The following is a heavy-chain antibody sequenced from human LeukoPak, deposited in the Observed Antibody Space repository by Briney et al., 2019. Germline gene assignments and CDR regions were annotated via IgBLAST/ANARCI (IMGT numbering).Heavy chain of an antibody. V-gene: IGHV4-59*12. CDR1: GGSISSYY. CDR2: IYYSGST. CDR3: ARAHSARYCSSTSCSDAFDI. Sequence: SETLSLTCTVSGGSISSYYWSWIRQPPGKGLEWIGYIYYSGSTNYNPSLKSRVTISVDKSKNQFSLKVTSVTAADTAVYYCARAHSARYCSSTSCSDAFDIWGQGTMVTVSS. J-gene: IGHJ3*02. D-gene: IGHD2-2*01.